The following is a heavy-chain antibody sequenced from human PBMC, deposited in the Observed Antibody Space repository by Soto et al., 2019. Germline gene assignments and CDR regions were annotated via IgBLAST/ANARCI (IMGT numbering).Heavy chain of an antibody. Sequence: GGSLRLSCAASGFTFSIYEMNWVRQAPGKGLEWVSYISSSGTYIYYADSVKGRFAISRDNANNVMYLQMDTLRAEDTAVYYCVRAGHVFDVHYYGMDLWGQGTTVTVSS. CDR3: VRAGHVFDVHYYGMDL. CDR2: ISSSGTYI. V-gene: IGHV3-48*03. D-gene: IGHD3-10*01. J-gene: IGHJ6*02. CDR1: GFTFSIYE.